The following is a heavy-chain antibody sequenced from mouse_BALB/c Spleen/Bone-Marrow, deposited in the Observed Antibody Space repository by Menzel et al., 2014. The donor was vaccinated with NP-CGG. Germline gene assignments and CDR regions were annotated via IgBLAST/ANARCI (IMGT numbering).Heavy chain of an antibody. J-gene: IGHJ3*01. CDR3: ARRNTYDEGFAY. V-gene: IGHV4-1*02. D-gene: IGHD5-2*01. CDR1: GFDFSRYW. CDR2: VNPDSSTL. Sequence: VQLKESGGGLVQTGGSLKLSCAASGFDFSRYWMNWVRQAPGKGLEWIGEVNPDSSTLNYTPSLKDEFITSRDNAKNTLYLQMSKVRSEDTALYYCARRNTYDEGFAYWGQGTLVTVSA.